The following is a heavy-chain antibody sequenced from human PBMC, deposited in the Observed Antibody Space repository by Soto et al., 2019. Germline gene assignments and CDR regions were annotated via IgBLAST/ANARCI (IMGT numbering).Heavy chain of an antibody. V-gene: IGHV4-31*03. CDR1: GGSISSGGYY. Sequence: PSETLSLTCTVSGGSISSGGYYGSWIRHHPGKGLEWIGYIYYSGSTYYNPSLKSRVTISVDTSKNQFSLKVSSVTAADTAVYYCARGWFDGGTYLLPASRVLNWFDPWGQGTLVTVSS. CDR3: ARGWFDGGTYLLPASRVLNWFDP. J-gene: IGHJ5*02. D-gene: IGHD1-26*01. CDR2: IYYSGST.